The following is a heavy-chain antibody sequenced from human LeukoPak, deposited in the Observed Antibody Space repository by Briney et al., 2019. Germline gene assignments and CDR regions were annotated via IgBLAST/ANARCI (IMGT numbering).Heavy chain of an antibody. CDR2: IYYSGST. J-gene: IGHJ6*03. Sequence: SETLSLTCTVSGGSINSSSYYWGWIRQPPGKGLEWIGSIYYSGSTYYNPSLKSRVTISVDTSKNQFSLKLSSVTAADTAVYYCARVLERNSSGWYLSGYYYYMDVWGKGTTVTVSS. CDR1: GGSINSSSYY. CDR3: ARVLERNSSGWYLSGYYYYMDV. V-gene: IGHV4-39*07. D-gene: IGHD6-19*01.